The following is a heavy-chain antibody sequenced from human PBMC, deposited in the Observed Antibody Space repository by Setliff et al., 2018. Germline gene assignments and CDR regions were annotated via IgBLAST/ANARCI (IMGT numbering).Heavy chain of an antibody. CDR2: TIPMFGTT. J-gene: IGHJ4*02. D-gene: IGHD5-12*01. Sequence: GASVKVSCKASGATFSSYGISWVRQAPGQGLEWMGGTIPMFGTTEYAQKFQGRLTIITDESTNTAFMELSSLRSEDTAVYYCAREAPGYNYNDYFDYWGQGTLVTVSS. V-gene: IGHV1-69*05. CDR1: GATFSSYG. CDR3: AREAPGYNYNDYFDY.